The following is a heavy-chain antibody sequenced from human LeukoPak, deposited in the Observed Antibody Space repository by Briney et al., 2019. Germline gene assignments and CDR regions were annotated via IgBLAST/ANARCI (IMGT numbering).Heavy chain of an antibody. J-gene: IGHJ4*02. D-gene: IGHD2-15*01. CDR1: GYTFTING. Sequence: ASVKVSCKASGYTFTINGISWVRQAPGRGLEWMGWISANSGDTIYAEKFHGRVTLTRDTSTGTAYMELNSLTYDDTAVYYCARDMWYDFDYWGQGTLVTVSS. V-gene: IGHV1-18*01. CDR2: ISANSGDT. CDR3: ARDMWYDFDY.